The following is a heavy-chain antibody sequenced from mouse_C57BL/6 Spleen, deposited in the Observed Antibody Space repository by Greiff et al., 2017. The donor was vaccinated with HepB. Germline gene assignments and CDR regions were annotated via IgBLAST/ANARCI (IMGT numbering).Heavy chain of an antibody. V-gene: IGHV1-82*01. D-gene: IGHD1-1*01. CDR1: GYAFSSSW. J-gene: IGHJ3*01. CDR2: IYPGDGDT. Sequence: VQVVESGPELVKPGASVKISCKASGYAFSSSWMNWVKQRPGKGLEWIGRIYPGDGDTNYNGKFKGKATLTADKSSSTAYMQLSSLTSEDSAVYFCARDGDYGSSPSWFAYWGQGTLVTVSA. CDR3: ARDGDYGSSPSWFAY.